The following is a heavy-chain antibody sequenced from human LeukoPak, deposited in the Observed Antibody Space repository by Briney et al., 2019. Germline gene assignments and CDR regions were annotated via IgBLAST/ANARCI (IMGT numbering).Heavy chain of an antibody. CDR3: ATLEMATIGGGFDY. J-gene: IGHJ4*02. V-gene: IGHV4-34*01. D-gene: IGHD5-24*01. CDR1: GGSFSGYY. CDR2: INHSGST. Sequence: SETLSLTCAVYGGSFSGYYWSWIRQPPGKGPEWIGEINHSGSTNYNPSLKSRVTISVDTSKNQFSLKLSSVTAADTAVYYCATLEMATIGGGFDYWGQGTLVTVSS.